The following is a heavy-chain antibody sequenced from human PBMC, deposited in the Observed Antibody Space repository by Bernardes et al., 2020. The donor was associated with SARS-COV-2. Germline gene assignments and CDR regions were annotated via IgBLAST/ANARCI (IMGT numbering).Heavy chain of an antibody. D-gene: IGHD3-16*01. CDR2: IHYSGST. CDR3: ARGGGPDNYYYGMDV. J-gene: IGHJ6*02. V-gene: IGHV4-31*03. CDR1: GGSISSGGYY. Sequence: TLSVTCTVSGGSISSGGYYWSWIRQHPGKGLEWIGYIHYSGSTYYSPSLKSRLTMSVDTSKNQFSLKLTSVTAADSAVYYCARGGGPDNYYYGMDVWGQGTTVTVSS.